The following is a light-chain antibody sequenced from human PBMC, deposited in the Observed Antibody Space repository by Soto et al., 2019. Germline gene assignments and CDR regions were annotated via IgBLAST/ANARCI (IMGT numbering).Light chain of an antibody. CDR1: QGISSW. CDR2: KAS. J-gene: IGKJ2*01. Sequence: DIWMTQSPSTRSASLGDRVTITCRASQGISSWLACYQQKPGKAPKLLFYKASTLETGGPSRFCGSGSGTEVTLTISSLQPDDFAAYYCQQYNSYSYTFGQGTKLEIK. V-gene: IGKV1-5*03. CDR3: QQYNSYSYT.